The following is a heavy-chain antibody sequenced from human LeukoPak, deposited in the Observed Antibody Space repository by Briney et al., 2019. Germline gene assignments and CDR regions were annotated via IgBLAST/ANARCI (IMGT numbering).Heavy chain of an antibody. CDR1: GYTFTSYD. J-gene: IGHJ6*03. D-gene: IGHD3/OR15-3a*01. CDR2: MNPNSGNT. CDR3: ARALSWTTESYYYMDV. Sequence: ASVKVSFKASGYTFTSYDVNWMRHATGQGLEWLGCMNPNSGNTGYAQNFQGRVTMTMNTSITTAYMELSSLRSEDTAVYYCARALSWTTESYYYMDVWGKGTTVTVSS. V-gene: IGHV1-8*01.